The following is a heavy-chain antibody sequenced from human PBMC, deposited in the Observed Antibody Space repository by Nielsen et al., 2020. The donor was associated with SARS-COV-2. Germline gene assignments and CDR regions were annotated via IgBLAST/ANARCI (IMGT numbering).Heavy chain of an antibody. CDR2: ISSDGTKR. CDR3: VTVRDDDYYYDTGPYDN. Sequence: EFLKISCAGSGPILSRHWMNWVRQAPGKGLAWVSRISSDGTKRTYADSVKGRFTISRDDAKNTLFLQMNSLRNEDSAVYYCVTVRDDDYYYDTGPYDNWGQGTLVTVSS. D-gene: IGHD3-22*01. J-gene: IGHJ4*02. CDR1: GPILSRHW. V-gene: IGHV3-74*03.